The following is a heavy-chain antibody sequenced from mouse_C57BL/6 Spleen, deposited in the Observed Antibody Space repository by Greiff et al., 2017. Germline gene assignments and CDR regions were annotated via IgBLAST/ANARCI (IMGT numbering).Heavy chain of an antibody. CDR3: ARYYDSNSYDAMDY. CDR1: GYTFTSYW. D-gene: IGHD1-1*01. Sequence: QVQLQQPGAELVKPGASVKLSCKASGYTFTSYWMHWVKQRPGRGLEWIGRIDPNSGGTKYNEKFKSKATLTVDKPSSTAYMQLSSLTSEDSAVYSGARYYDSNSYDAMDYWGQGTSVTVSS. CDR2: IDPNSGGT. J-gene: IGHJ4*01. V-gene: IGHV1-72*01.